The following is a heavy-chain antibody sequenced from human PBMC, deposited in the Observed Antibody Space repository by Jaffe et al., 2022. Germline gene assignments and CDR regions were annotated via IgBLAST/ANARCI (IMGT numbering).Heavy chain of an antibody. V-gene: IGHV3-74*01. CDR3: ARDGYCSGGSCDKSDAFDI. CDR1: GFTFSSYW. Sequence: EVQLVESGGGLVQPGGSLRLSCAASGFTFSSYWMHWVRQAPGKGLVWVSRINSDGSSTSYADSVKGRFTISRDNAKNTLYLQMNSLRAEDTAVYYCARDGYCSGGSCDKSDAFDIWGQGTMVTVSS. J-gene: IGHJ3*02. CDR2: INSDGSST. D-gene: IGHD2-15*01.